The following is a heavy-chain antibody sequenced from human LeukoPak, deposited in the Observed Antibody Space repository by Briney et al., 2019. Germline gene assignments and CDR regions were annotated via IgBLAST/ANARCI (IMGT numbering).Heavy chain of an antibody. V-gene: IGHV4-39*01. CDR1: GGSISSSSYY. J-gene: IGHJ6*02. Sequence: SETLSLTCTVSGGSISSSSYYWGWILRPPGEGPEWIGSISYSGRTHYNPSLKSRVSISVDTSKNQFSLNLSSVTAADTAVYYCARKKTGATNGLDVWGQGTTVTVSS. D-gene: IGHD1-1*01. CDR3: ARKKTGATNGLDV. CDR2: ISYSGRT.